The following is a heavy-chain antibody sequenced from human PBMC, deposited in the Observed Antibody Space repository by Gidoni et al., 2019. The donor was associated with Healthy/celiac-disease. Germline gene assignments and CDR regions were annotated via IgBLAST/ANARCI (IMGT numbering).Heavy chain of an antibody. Sequence: EVQLVESGGGLVQPGGSLRLSCAASGFTFSSYSMNWVRQAPGKGLEWVSYISSSSSTIYYADSVKGRFTISRDNAKNSLYLQMNSLRAEDTAVYYCASDYSYGYLLFDYWGQGTLVTVSS. V-gene: IGHV3-48*04. CDR2: ISSSSSTI. J-gene: IGHJ4*02. CDR1: GFTFSSYS. CDR3: ASDYSYGYLLFDY. D-gene: IGHD5-18*01.